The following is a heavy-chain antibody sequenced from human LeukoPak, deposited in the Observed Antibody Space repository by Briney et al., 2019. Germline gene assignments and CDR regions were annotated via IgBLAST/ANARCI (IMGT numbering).Heavy chain of an antibody. CDR2: IYYSGDT. V-gene: IGHV4-39*01. Sequence: SETLSLTCTVSGGSISPGTYYWGWIRQPPGKGLEWIGTIYYSGDTYYNPSLKSRVTISVDTSKTQFSLKLSSVTAADTAVYYCARLYSSSFPLYWGQGTLVTVSS. D-gene: IGHD6-6*01. CDR1: GGSISPGTYY. J-gene: IGHJ4*02. CDR3: ARLYSSSFPLY.